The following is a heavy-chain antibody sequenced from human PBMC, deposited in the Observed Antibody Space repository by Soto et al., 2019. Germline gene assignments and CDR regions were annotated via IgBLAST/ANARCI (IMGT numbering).Heavy chain of an antibody. D-gene: IGHD6-13*01. Sequence: PSETLSLTCTVCGGSISSSSYYWGWIRQPPXKGLGWIGSIYYSGSTYYNPSLKSRVTISVDTSKNQFSLKLSSVTAADTAVYYCARQVDKGIAAARGWFDPWGQGTLVTVSS. J-gene: IGHJ5*02. V-gene: IGHV4-39*01. CDR3: ARQVDKGIAAARGWFDP. CDR1: GGSISSSSYY. CDR2: IYYSGST.